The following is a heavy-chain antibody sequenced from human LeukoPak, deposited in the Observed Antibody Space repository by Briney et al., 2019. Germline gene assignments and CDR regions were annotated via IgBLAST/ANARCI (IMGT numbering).Heavy chain of an antibody. V-gene: IGHV1-46*01. CDR3: ARAEVRGVAVFDY. Sequence: GASVKVSRKASGYTFTSYYIHWVRQAPGQGLEWMGVINPSGGSPSYAQKFQGRVTMTRDTSTSTVYMEMSSLRSEDTAVHYCARAEVRGVAVFDYWGQGTLVTVSS. J-gene: IGHJ4*02. CDR1: GYTFTSYY. D-gene: IGHD3-10*01. CDR2: INPSGGSP.